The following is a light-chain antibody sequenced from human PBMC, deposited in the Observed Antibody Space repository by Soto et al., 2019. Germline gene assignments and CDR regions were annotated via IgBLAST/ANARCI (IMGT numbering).Light chain of an antibody. CDR1: SSDVGGYNY. V-gene: IGLV2-14*01. J-gene: IGLJ1*01. Sequence: QSALTQPASVSGSPGQSITISCTGTSSDVGGYNYVSWYQQHPGKAPKLMIYDVSIRPSGVSTRFSGSKSGNTASLTISGRQAEDEADYYCSSYTSSSTPYVFGTGTKLTVL. CDR3: SSYTSSSTPYV. CDR2: DVS.